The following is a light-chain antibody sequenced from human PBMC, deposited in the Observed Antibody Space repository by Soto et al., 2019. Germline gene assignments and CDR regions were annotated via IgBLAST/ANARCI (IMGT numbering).Light chain of an antibody. V-gene: IGKV1-39*01. J-gene: IGKJ5*01. Sequence: IRMTQAPSALSASVGDRVTITCRVGQIFFSSLTWYQQRPGKAPTLLIYAASSLQSGVPSRFRGSGYGTDFALTITSLQPEDFATYYCQQSYNSPPITFGQGTRLQIK. CDR1: QIFFSS. CDR2: AAS. CDR3: QQSYNSPPIT.